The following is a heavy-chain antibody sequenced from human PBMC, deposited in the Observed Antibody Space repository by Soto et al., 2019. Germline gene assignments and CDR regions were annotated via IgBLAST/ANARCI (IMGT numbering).Heavy chain of an antibody. CDR1: GYTCTSYD. J-gene: IGHJ6*02. D-gene: IGHD3-3*01. V-gene: IGHV1-8*01. Sequence: ASVKVSCKASGYTCTSYDINWVRQATGQGLEWMGWMNPNSGNTGYAQKFQGRVTMTRNTSISTAYMELSSLRSEDTAVYYCARLLRFLEWSGYYYYYGMDVWGQGTTVTVSS. CDR3: ARLLRFLEWSGYYYYYGMDV. CDR2: MNPNSGNT.